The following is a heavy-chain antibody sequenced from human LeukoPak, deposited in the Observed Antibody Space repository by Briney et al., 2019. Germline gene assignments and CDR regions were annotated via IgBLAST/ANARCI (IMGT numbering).Heavy chain of an antibody. CDR2: INPNSGGT. D-gene: IGHD2-2*01. V-gene: IGHV1-2*02. Sequence: ASVKVSCKASGYTFTGYYMHWVRQAPGQGLEWMGWINPNSGGTNYAQKFQGRVTMTRDTSISTAYMELSRLRSDGTAVYYCARDQDVVVPAASGYWGQGTLVTVSS. J-gene: IGHJ4*02. CDR1: GYTFTGYY. CDR3: ARDQDVVVPAASGY.